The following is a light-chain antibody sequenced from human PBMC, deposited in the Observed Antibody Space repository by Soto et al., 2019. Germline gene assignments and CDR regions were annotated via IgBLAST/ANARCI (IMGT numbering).Light chain of an antibody. CDR1: QGITNS. V-gene: IGKV1-6*02. Sequence: AIQMTQSPRSLSASVGDRVTITCRASQGITNSLIWYQQKPGKAPTLLIYAASTLQTGVPPRFSGSGSGTHFTLTISSLQTEDFATYHCLQHYDYPPTFGQGTKLEIK. J-gene: IGKJ2*01. CDR3: LQHYDYPPT. CDR2: AAS.